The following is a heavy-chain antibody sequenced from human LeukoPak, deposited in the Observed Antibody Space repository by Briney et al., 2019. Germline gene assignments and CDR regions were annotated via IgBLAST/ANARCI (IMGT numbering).Heavy chain of an antibody. V-gene: IGHV4-59*08. D-gene: IGHD2-21*01. J-gene: IGHJ4*02. CDR1: GGSISSYY. CDR2: IYYSGST. CDR3: ARQVGRDYEFDY. Sequence: SETLSLTCTVSGGSISSYYWSWIRQPPGKGLEWIGYIYYSGSTNYNPSLKSRVTISVDTSKNQFSLKLSSVTAADTAVYYCARQVGRDYEFDYWGQGTLVTVSS.